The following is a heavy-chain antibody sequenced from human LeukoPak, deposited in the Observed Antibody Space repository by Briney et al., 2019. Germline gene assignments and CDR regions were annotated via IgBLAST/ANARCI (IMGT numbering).Heavy chain of an antibody. J-gene: IGHJ4*02. CDR1: GGFISTYY. CDR3: ARAWATDYFDY. V-gene: IGHV4-59*01. CDR2: IHERGST. Sequence: SETLSLTCTVSGGFISTYYWSWLRQSPGKGLEWIGYIHERGSTNHNPSLKSRVTMSVDTSKNQFSLKLSSVTAADTAMYYCARAWATDYFDYWGQGTLVTVSS.